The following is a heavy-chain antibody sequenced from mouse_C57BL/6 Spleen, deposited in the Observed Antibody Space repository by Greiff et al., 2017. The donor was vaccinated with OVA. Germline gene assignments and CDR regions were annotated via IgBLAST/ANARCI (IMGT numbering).Heavy chain of an antibody. J-gene: IGHJ4*01. D-gene: IGHD1-1*01. CDR3: ARVGITTVVAPYAMDY. CDR1: GFTFSDYG. V-gene: IGHV5-17*01. Sequence: EVQLVESGGGLVKPGGSLKLSCAASGFTFSDYGMHWVRQAPEKGLEWVAYISSGSSTIYYADTVKGRFTISRDNAKNTLFLQMTSLRSEDTAMYYCARVGITTVVAPYAMDYWGQGTSVTVSS. CDR2: ISSGSSTI.